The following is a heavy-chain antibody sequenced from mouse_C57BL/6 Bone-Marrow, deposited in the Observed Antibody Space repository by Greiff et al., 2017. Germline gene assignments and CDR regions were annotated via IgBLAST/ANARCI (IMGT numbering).Heavy chain of an antibody. CDR1: GFTFSDYG. Sequence: EVKLMESGGGLVKPGGSLKLSCAASGFTFSDYGMHWVRQAPEKGLEWVAYISSGSGTIYYADKVKGRVTISTDNAKNTLFLQMTSLRSEDTAMYYCARQSYSKGYYAMDYWGQGTSVTVSS. J-gene: IGHJ4*01. CDR2: ISSGSGTI. CDR3: ARQSYSKGYYAMDY. V-gene: IGHV5-17*01. D-gene: IGHD2-5*01.